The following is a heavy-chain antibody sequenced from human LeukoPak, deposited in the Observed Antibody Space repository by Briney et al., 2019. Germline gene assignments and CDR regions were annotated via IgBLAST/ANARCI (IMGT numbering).Heavy chain of an antibody. J-gene: IGHJ4*02. CDR2: INHSGST. D-gene: IGHD3-10*01. CDR1: GGSFSGYY. V-gene: IGHV4-34*01. CDR3: ARRGMVRGVNFDY. Sequence: SETLSLTCAVYGGSFSGYYWSWIRQPPGKGLEWIGEINHSGSTNYNPSLKSRVTISVDTSKNQFSLKLSSVTAADTAVYYCARRGMVRGVNFDYWGQGTLVTVSS.